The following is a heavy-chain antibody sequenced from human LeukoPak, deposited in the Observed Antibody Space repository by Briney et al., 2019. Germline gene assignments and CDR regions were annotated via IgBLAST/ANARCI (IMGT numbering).Heavy chain of an antibody. J-gene: IGHJ4*02. CDR1: QFTFSSYS. V-gene: IGHV3-21*01. CDR2: ISTSSRYI. Sequence: GGSLRLSCTASQFTFSSYSLNWVRQAPGKGLEWVSSISTSSRYIYYADSVKGRFTISRDNAKNSLYLQMNSLRAEDTAVYYCARDPEYYYGSGRGYWGQGTLVTVSS. D-gene: IGHD3-10*01. CDR3: ARDPEYYYGSGRGY.